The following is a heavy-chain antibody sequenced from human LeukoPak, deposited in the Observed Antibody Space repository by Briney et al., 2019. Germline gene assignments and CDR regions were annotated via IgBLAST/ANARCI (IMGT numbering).Heavy chain of an antibody. CDR3: ARDLSDAFDI. V-gene: IGHV1-69*13. Sequence: SVKVSCKASGGTLSSYAISWVRQAPGQGLEWMGGIIPIFGTANYAQKFQGRVTITADESTSTAYMELSSLRSEDTAVYYCARDLSDAFDIWGQGTMVTASS. CDR1: GGTLSSYA. CDR2: IIPIFGTA. J-gene: IGHJ3*02.